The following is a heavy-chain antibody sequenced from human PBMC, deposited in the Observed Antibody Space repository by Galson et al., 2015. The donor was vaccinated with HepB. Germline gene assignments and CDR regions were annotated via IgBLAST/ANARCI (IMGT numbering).Heavy chain of an antibody. CDR1: GYTFTSYY. CDR3: ARSISTHYDFWSGYYPDYYYYYYMDV. CDR2: INPSGGST. V-gene: IGHV1-46*01. D-gene: IGHD3-3*01. Sequence: SVKVSCKASGYTFTSYYMHWVRQAPGQGLEWMGIINPSGGSTSYAQKFQGRVTMTRDTSTSTVYMGLSSLRSGDTAVYYCARSISTHYDFWSGYYPDYYYYYYMDVWGKGTTVTVSS. J-gene: IGHJ6*03.